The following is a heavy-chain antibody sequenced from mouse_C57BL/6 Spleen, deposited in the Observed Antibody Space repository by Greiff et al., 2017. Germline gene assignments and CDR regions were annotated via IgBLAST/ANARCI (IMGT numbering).Heavy chain of an antibody. J-gene: IGHJ3*01. CDR2: ISGGGGNT. V-gene: IGHV5-9*01. CDR3: ARQAYYSNPFAD. CDR1: GFTFSSYT. D-gene: IGHD2-5*01. Sequence: DVKLVESGGGLVKPGGSLKLSCAASGFTFSSYTMSWVRQTPEKRLEWVATISGGGGNTYYPDSVKGRFTISRANAKNTLYLQMSSLRSEDTVLYYCARQAYYSNPFADWGQGTLVTVSA.